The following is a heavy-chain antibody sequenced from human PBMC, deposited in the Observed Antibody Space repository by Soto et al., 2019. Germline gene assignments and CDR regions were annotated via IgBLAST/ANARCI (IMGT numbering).Heavy chain of an antibody. CDR3: ARFVRSCSGTTCYTRADV. J-gene: IGHJ6*02. V-gene: IGHV4-61*01. Sequence: QVQLQESGPGLVKPSETLSLTCTVSVVSVSSDTHYWSWIRQPPGKRLEWIGFIYSSGSTNYNPSLKSRVTMSVDTSKNQFSLKLRSVIVADTAVYHCARFVRSCSGTTCYTRADVWGQGTTVTVSS. CDR1: VVSVSSDTHY. D-gene: IGHD2-2*02. CDR2: IYSSGST.